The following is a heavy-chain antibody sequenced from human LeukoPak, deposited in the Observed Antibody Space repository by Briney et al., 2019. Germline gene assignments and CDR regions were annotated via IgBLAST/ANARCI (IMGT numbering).Heavy chain of an antibody. D-gene: IGHD3-10*01. CDR1: GFTLSSYW. J-gene: IGHJ4*02. CDR3: ARSDRFGE. V-gene: IGHV3-74*01. CDR2: INSDGSST. Sequence: GGSLRLPCAASGFTLSSYWMHWVRQAPGKGLAWVSRINSDGSSTFYADSVKGRFTISRDNAKNTLYLQMNSLRAEDTAVYYCARSDRFGEWGQGTLVTVSS.